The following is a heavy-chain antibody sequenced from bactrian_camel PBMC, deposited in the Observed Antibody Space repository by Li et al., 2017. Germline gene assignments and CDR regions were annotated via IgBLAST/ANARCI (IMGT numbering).Heavy chain of an antibody. D-gene: IGHD2*01. CDR2: GYTGGGTT. CDR3: AARGPYCYTKLSVRDFTY. V-gene: IGHV3S40*01. CDR1: EHTYSRYH. J-gene: IGHJ6*01. Sequence: VQLVESGGGSVQAGASLRLSCEAREHTYSRYHMGWFRQAPGKEREQIYGGYTGGGTTYYHDSIKGRFASSRDNTKKTLYLQMNSLKPEDTAMYYCAARGPYCYTKLSVRDFTYWGQGTQVTVS.